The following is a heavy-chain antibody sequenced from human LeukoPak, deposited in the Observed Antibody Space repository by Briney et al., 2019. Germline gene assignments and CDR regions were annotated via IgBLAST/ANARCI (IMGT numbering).Heavy chain of an antibody. D-gene: IGHD2-2*01. CDR3: ARPYCSGTSCYAYFDS. V-gene: IGHV3-74*01. Sequence: EGSLRLSCAASGFTFSTYWMHWVRQAPGKGPVWVSRISSDGSSTTYADSVKGRFTISRDNAKNTLYLQMNSLTAEDTAVYHCARPYCSGTSCYAYFDSWGRGTLVTVSS. CDR1: GFTFSTYW. J-gene: IGHJ4*02. CDR2: ISSDGSST.